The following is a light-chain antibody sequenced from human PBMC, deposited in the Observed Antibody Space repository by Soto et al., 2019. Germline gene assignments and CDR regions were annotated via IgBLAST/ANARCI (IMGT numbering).Light chain of an antibody. CDR1: QNIPLY. J-gene: IGKJ4*01. V-gene: IGKV3-11*01. CDR3: QQRHSWPLT. CDR2: DAS. Sequence: EIVLTQSPPTLSLSPGDSATLSCRASQNIPLYFAWYQQKPGQAPRLLINDASNRATGTPARFSCSGSGTDFTLTISSLAPEDFAIYYCQQRHSWPLTFGGGPKVDIK.